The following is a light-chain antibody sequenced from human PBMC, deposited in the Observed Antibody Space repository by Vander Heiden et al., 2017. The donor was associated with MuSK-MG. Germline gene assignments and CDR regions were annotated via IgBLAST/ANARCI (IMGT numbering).Light chain of an antibody. CDR3: QQYYSGWT. V-gene: IGKV1-5*03. Sequence: DIQLTQSPATLSASVGDRVSITCRASQSLNSWLAWYQQKPGKAPKLLIYKASILETGISSRFSGSESGTEFTLTISSLQPDDFGSYYCQQYYSGWTFGQGTKVEVK. CDR2: KAS. CDR1: QSLNSW. J-gene: IGKJ1*01.